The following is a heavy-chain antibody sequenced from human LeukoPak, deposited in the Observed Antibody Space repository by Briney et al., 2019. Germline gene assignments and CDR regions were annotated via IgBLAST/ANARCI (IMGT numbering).Heavy chain of an antibody. D-gene: IGHD6-6*01. CDR3: ARRSIAARGGYMDV. CDR2: INSDGSST. Sequence: GGSLRLSCAASGFTFSSYWMHWVRQAPGKGLVWVSRINSDGSSTSYADSVKGRFTISRDNAKNTLYLQMNSLRAEDTAVYYCARRSIAARGGYMDVWGKGTTVTVSS. CDR1: GFTFSSYW. V-gene: IGHV3-74*01. J-gene: IGHJ6*03.